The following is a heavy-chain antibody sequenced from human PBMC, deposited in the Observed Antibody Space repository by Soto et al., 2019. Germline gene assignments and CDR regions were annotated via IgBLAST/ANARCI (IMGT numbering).Heavy chain of an antibody. V-gene: IGHV3-23*01. D-gene: IGHD2-8*01. CDR3: VSWVSAHFDP. CDR1: GFTLDNG. Sequence: GGFLRLSCAASGFTLDNGMTWVRQAPGKGLEWISTIDYSGANTHYADSVKGRFTISRDKSRNTVALQMSNLRAEDTALYYCVSWVSAHFDPWGQGTLVTVSS. CDR2: IDYSGANT. J-gene: IGHJ5*02.